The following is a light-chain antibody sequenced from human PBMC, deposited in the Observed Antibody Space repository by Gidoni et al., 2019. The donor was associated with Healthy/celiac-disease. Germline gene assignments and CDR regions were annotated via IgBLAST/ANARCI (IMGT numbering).Light chain of an antibody. V-gene: IGLV1-51*01. CDR3: GTWGSSVSGGGV. Sequence: QSVLTQPPSVSAAPGQKVTISCSGSSSNIGNNSVSWYQQLPGTAPKLLIYDNDKRPSGIPDRFSGSKSGTSATLGITGLQTGDEADYYCGTWGSSVSGGGVFGGGTKVTVL. CDR1: SSNIGNNS. CDR2: DND. J-gene: IGLJ3*02.